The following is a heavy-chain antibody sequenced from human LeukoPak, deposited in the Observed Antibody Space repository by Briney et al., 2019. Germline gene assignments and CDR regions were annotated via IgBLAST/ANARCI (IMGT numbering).Heavy chain of an antibody. CDR2: IYYSGST. V-gene: IGHV4-59*01. Sequence: SETLSLTCTVSGGSISSYYWSWIRQPPGKGLEWIGYIYYSGSTNYNPSLKSRVTISVDTSKNQFSLKLSSVTAADTAVYYCARKSYGSWSFDYWGQGTLVTGSS. CDR3: ARKSYGSWSFDY. D-gene: IGHD6-13*01. CDR1: GGSISSYY. J-gene: IGHJ4*02.